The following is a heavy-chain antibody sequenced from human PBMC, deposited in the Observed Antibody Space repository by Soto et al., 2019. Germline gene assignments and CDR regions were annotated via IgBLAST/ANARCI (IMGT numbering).Heavy chain of an antibody. Sequence: ASVKVSCKASGYTFTGYYMHWVRQAPGQGLEWMGWINPNSGGTNYAQKFQGWVTMTRDTSISTAYMELSRLRSDDTAMYYCARESPSYCTNGVCYPFDYWGQGTLVTVSS. J-gene: IGHJ4*02. CDR2: INPNSGGT. CDR1: GYTFTGYY. D-gene: IGHD2-8*01. V-gene: IGHV1-2*04. CDR3: ARESPSYCTNGVCYPFDY.